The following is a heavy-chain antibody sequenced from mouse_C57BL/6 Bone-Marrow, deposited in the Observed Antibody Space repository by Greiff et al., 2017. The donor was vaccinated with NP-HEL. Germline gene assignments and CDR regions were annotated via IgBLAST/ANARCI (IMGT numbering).Heavy chain of an antibody. CDR3: AREGDYYGSREVYAMDY. J-gene: IGHJ4*01. CDR2: IYPGSGNT. CDR1: GYSFTSYY. Sequence: QVQLKESGPELVKPGASVKISCKASGYSFTSYYIHWVKQRPGQGLEWIGWIYPGSGNTKYNEKFKGKATLTADTSSSTAYMQLSSLTSEDSAVYYCAREGDYYGSREVYAMDYWGKGTSVTVSS. D-gene: IGHD1-1*01. V-gene: IGHV1-66*01.